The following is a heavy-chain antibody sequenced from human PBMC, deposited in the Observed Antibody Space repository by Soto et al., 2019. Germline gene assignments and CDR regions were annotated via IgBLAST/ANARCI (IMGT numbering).Heavy chain of an antibody. Sequence: GKSLKISCAASGFTFSSSRMNWVRQAPGKGLEWVASISSSSSDMYYADAVKGRFTISRDNAKNSLYLQMTSLRAEDTAVYDCARGIMISFGGVIVFYYWGQGTLFTVSS. V-gene: IGHV3-21*01. J-gene: IGHJ4*02. CDR3: ARGIMISFGGVIVFYY. CDR2: ISSSSSDM. D-gene: IGHD3-16*02. CDR1: GFTFSSSR.